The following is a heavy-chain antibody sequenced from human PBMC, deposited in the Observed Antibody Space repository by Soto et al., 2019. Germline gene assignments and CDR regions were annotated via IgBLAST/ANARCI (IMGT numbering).Heavy chain of an antibody. CDR1: GGSFSGYY. V-gene: IGHV4-34*01. Sequence: SETLSLTCAVYGGSFSGYYWSWIRQPPGKGLEWIGEINHSGSTNYNPSLKSRVTISVDTSKNQFSLKLSSVTAADTAVYYCASAFGTVTIGYYYYMDVWGKGTTVTVSS. CDR2: INHSGST. D-gene: IGHD4-17*01. J-gene: IGHJ6*03. CDR3: ASAFGTVTIGYYYYMDV.